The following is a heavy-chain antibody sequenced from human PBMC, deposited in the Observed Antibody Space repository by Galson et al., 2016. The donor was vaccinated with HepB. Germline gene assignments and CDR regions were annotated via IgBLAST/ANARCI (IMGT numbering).Heavy chain of an antibody. CDR1: GISLSTSQVG. V-gene: IGHV2-5*02. CDR2: IYWDDDA. Sequence: PALVKPTQALTLTCNFSGISLSTSQVGVGWIRQPPGKALEWLGIIYWDDDARYSPSLNNRLTITKGTSRNEVVLTMTDMQPLDTATFYCVLRRGSSALKWGQGTLVTVSP. J-gene: IGHJ4*02. CDR3: VLRRGSSALK. D-gene: IGHD6-6*01.